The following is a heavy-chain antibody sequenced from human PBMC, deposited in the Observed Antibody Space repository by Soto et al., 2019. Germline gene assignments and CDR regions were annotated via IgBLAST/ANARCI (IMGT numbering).Heavy chain of an antibody. Sequence: QVQLVESGGGVVQPGSSLRLSCAASGFTFSSYAMHWVRQAPGKGLEWVAVISYDGSNKYYADSVKGRFTISRDNSKNTLYLQMNSLRAEGTAVYYCARTVAGTSYYYYGMDVWGQGTTVTVSS. CDR2: ISYDGSNK. CDR1: GFTFSSYA. CDR3: ARTVAGTSYYYYGMDV. J-gene: IGHJ6*02. V-gene: IGHV3-30-3*01. D-gene: IGHD6-19*01.